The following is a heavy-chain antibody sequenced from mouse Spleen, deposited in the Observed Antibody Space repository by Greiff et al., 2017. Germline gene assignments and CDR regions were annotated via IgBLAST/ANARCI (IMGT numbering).Heavy chain of an antibody. V-gene: IGHV1-50*01. CDR2: IDPSDSYT. J-gene: IGHJ2*01. Sequence: VQLQQPGAELVKPGASVKLSCKASGYTFTSYWMQWVKQRPGQGLEWIGEIDPSDSYTNYNQKFKGKATLTVDTSSSTAYMQLSSLTSEDSAVYYCARRGYYGSSLYCFDYWGQGTTLTVSS. CDR1: GYTFTSYW. D-gene: IGHD1-1*01. CDR3: ARRGYYGSSLYCFDY.